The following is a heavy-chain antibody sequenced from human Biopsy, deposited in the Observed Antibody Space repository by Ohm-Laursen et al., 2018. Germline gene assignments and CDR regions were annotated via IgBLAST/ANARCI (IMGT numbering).Heavy chain of an antibody. CDR3: ARDSGILNYGNFKYYHYYGMDV. Sequence: TLSLTCTVSGDSISSYYWSWIRQPPGKGLEWIGYVYYTGSTDYNPSLQSRVTISIDTSKNHFSLRLRSVTAADTAVYYCARDSGILNYGNFKYYHYYGMDVWGQGTKVTVSS. J-gene: IGHJ6*02. V-gene: IGHV4-59*01. CDR1: GDSISSYY. D-gene: IGHD4-11*01. CDR2: VYYTGST.